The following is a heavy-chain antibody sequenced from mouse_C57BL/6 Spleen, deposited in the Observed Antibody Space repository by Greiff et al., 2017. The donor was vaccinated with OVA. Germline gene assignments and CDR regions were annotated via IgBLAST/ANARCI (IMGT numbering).Heavy chain of an antibody. J-gene: IGHJ4*01. D-gene: IGHD2-4*01. Sequence: QVQLQQPGTELVKPGASVKLSCKASGYTFTSYWMHWVKQRPGQGLEWIGNINPSNGGTNYNEKFKSKATLTVDKSSRTAYMQLSSLTSEDSAVYYCARRGVLYDYDGDAMDYWGQGTSVTVSS. CDR3: ARRGVLYDYDGDAMDY. CDR2: INPSNGGT. V-gene: IGHV1-53*01. CDR1: GYTFTSYW.